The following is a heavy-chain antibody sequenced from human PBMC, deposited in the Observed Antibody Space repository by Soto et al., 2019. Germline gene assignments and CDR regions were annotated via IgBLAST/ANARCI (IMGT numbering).Heavy chain of an antibody. CDR3: AKPGIAAALLYYFDY. J-gene: IGHJ4*02. CDR2: ISGSGGST. CDR1: GFTFSSYA. Sequence: GGSLRLSCAASGFTFSSYAMSWVRQAPGKGLEWVSAISGSGGSTYYADSAKGRFTISRDNSKNTLYLQMNSLRAEDTAVYYCAKPGIAAALLYYFDYWGQGTLVTVSS. V-gene: IGHV3-23*01. D-gene: IGHD6-13*01.